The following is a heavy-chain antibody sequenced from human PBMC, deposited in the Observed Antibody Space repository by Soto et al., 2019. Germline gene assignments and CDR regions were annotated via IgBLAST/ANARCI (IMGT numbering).Heavy chain of an antibody. Sequence: TGGSLRLSCAASGFTFSSYGMHWVRQAPGKGLEWVAVIWYDGSNKYYADSVKGRFTISRDNSKNTLYLQMNSLRAEDTAVYYCARYGRQWLAFDYFDYWGQGTLVTVSS. V-gene: IGHV3-33*01. CDR2: IWYDGSNK. J-gene: IGHJ4*02. CDR1: GFTFSSYG. CDR3: ARYGRQWLAFDYFDY. D-gene: IGHD6-19*01.